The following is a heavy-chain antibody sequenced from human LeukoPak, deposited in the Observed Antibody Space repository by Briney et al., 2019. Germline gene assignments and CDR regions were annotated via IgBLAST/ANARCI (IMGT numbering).Heavy chain of an antibody. D-gene: IGHD4-17*01. CDR2: IYYSGST. Sequence: SETLSLTCTVSGGSISSYYWSWIRQPPGKGLEWIGDIYYSGSTNYNPSLKSRVTISVDTSKNQFSLKLSSVTAADTAVYYCARVPGGDYVRYYYYYYMDVWGKGTTVTVSS. V-gene: IGHV4-59*01. CDR1: GGSISSYY. J-gene: IGHJ6*03. CDR3: ARVPGGDYVRYYYYYYMDV.